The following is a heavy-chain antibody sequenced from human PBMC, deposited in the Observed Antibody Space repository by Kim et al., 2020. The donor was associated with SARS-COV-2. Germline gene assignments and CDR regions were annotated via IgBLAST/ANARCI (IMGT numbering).Heavy chain of an antibody. CDR3: ARDRQVTTCYYYYYGMDV. D-gene: IGHD4-4*01. J-gene: IGHJ6*01. CDR2: INHSGST. V-gene: IGHV4-34*01. CDR1: GGSFSGYY. Sequence: SETLSLTCAVYGGSFSGYYWSWIRQPPGKGLEWIGEINHSGSTNYNPSLKSRVTITVDTSKNQFSLKLISVTAADKAVYYCARDRQVTTCYYYYYGMDV.